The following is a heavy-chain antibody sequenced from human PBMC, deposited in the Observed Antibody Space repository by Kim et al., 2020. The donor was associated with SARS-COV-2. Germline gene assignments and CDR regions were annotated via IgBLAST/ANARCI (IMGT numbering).Heavy chain of an antibody. D-gene: IGHD2-2*01. CDR1: GYTFTSYA. CDR3: ARSLGLYCSSTSCYVGPTYY. CDR2: INAGNGNT. Sequence: ASVKVSCKASGYTFTSYAMHWVRQAPGQRLEWMGWINAGNGNTKYSQKFQGRVTITRDTSASTAYMELSSLRSEDTAVYYCARSLGLYCSSTSCYVGPTYYWGQGTLVTVSS. J-gene: IGHJ4*02. V-gene: IGHV1-3*01.